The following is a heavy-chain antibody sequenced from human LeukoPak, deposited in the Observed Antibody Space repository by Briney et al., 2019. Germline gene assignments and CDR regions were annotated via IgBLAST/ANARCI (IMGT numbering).Heavy chain of an antibody. Sequence: GGSLRLSCAASGFTFSSYAMSWVRQAPGKGLEWVSAISGSGGSTYYADSVKGRFTISRDNSKNTLYLQMNSLRAEDTAVYYCAKGPGHNTAKNWFDPWGQGTLVTVSS. J-gene: IGHJ5*02. D-gene: IGHD5-18*01. CDR2: ISGSGGST. CDR1: GFTFSSYA. V-gene: IGHV3-23*01. CDR3: AKGPGHNTAKNWFDP.